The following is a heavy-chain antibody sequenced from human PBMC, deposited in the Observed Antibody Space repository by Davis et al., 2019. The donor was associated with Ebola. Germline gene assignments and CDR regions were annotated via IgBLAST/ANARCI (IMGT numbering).Heavy chain of an antibody. Sequence: MPGGSLRLSCAVYGGSFSGYYWSWIRQPPGKGLEWIGSIYYSGSTYYNPSLKSRVTISVDTSKNQFSLKLSSVTAADTAVYYCASVPYYYGSGSPWGQGTLVTVSS. CDR2: IYYSGST. V-gene: IGHV4-34*01. J-gene: IGHJ5*02. CDR1: GGSFSGYY. CDR3: ASVPYYYGSGSP. D-gene: IGHD3-10*01.